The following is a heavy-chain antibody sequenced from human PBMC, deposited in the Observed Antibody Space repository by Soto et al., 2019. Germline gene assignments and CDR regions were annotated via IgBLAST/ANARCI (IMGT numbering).Heavy chain of an antibody. V-gene: IGHV1-69*04. D-gene: IGHD6-13*01. J-gene: IGHJ6*02. CDR3: ARDPYSSSWYGHYYYGMDV. CDR1: GGTFSSYT. CDR2: IIPILGIA. Sequence: SVKVSCKASGGTFSSYTISWVRQAPGQGLEWMGRIIPILGIANYAQKFQGRVTITADKSTSTAYMELSSLRSEDTAVYYCARDPYSSSWYGHYYYGMDVWGQGTTVTVSS.